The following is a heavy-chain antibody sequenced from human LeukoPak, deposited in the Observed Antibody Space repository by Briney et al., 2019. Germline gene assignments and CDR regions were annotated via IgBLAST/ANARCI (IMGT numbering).Heavy chain of an antibody. V-gene: IGHV3-23*01. J-gene: IGHJ6*02. CDR3: AKTGDYYYYGMDV. CDR1: GFTFSVHP. CDR2: IGGSGEST. Sequence: GGSLRLSCAASGFTFSVHPMNWVRQAPGKGLEWVSSIGGSGESTFYADSMKGRFTISRDNSKNTLFLQMSSLRADDTAVYYCAKTGDYYYYGMDVWGQGTTVTVSS. D-gene: IGHD2-21*01.